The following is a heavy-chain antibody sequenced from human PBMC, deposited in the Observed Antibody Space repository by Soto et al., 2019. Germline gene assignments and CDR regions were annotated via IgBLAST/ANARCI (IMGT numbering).Heavy chain of an antibody. CDR2: IYWDDHK. CDR3: AHRPSYCSGGSCYSGFDY. Sequence: QITLKESGPTLVKPTQTLTLTCTFSGFSLSTSGVGVGWIRQPPGKALEWLALIYWDDHKRYSPSLKSRLTITKDTSKNQVVLTRTNMDPVDTATYYCAHRPSYCSGGSCYSGFDYWGQGTLVTVSS. J-gene: IGHJ4*02. D-gene: IGHD2-15*01. CDR1: GFSLSTSGVG. V-gene: IGHV2-5*02.